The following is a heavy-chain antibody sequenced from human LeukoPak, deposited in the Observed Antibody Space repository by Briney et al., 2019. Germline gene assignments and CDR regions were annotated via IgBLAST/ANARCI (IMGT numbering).Heavy chain of an antibody. D-gene: IGHD5-12*01. CDR3: ATIQYSGYDPNYFDY. J-gene: IGHJ4*02. Sequence: GASVNVSCKASVYTFTGYYMHWVRQAPGQGLEGMGWINPNSGGTNYAQKIQGRVTITRDTSISTAYMGLRRLRSDDTAVYYCATIQYSGYDPNYFDYWGQGTLVTVSS. CDR2: INPNSGGT. CDR1: VYTFTGYY. V-gene: IGHV1-2*02.